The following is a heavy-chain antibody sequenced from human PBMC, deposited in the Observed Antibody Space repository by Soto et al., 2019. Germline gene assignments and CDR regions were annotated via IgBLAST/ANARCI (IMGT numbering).Heavy chain of an antibody. CDR3: ANDRSGTYVALAFDY. CDR1: GFTFSTYA. J-gene: IGHJ4*02. Sequence: EVQLLESGGGLVQPRGSLRLSCAASGFTFSTYAMTWVRQAPGKGLAWVSSLTGTGGGTSYADSVKGRFTISRDNSERILSLQISSLRTEDTALYSCANDRSGTYVALAFDYWGQGTLVTASS. D-gene: IGHD1-26*01. V-gene: IGHV3-23*01. CDR2: LTGTGGGT.